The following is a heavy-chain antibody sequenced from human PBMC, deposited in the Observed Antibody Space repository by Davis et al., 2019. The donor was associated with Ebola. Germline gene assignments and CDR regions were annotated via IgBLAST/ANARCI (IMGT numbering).Heavy chain of an antibody. V-gene: IGHV4-34*01. CDR3: ASTVFGVAIPPYYFDY. D-gene: IGHD3-3*01. CDR1: GGSFSGYY. Sequence: SETLSLTCAVYGGSFSGYYWSWIRQPPGKGLEWIGEINHSGSTNYSPSLKSRVTISVDTSKNQFSLKLSSVTAADTAVYYCASTVFGVAIPPYYFDYWGQGTLVTVSS. CDR2: INHSGST. J-gene: IGHJ4*02.